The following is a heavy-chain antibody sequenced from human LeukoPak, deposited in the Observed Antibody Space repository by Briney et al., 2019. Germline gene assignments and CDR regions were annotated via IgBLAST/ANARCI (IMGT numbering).Heavy chain of an antibody. V-gene: IGHV1-46*01. CDR3: ARDLSRMVATPAALDY. D-gene: IGHD5-12*01. Sequence: GASVNVSCKASGYTFTSYYMHWVRQAPGQGLEWMGIINPSGGSTSYAQKFQGRVTMTRDTSTSTVYMELSSLRSEDTAVYYCARDLSRMVATPAALDYWGQGTLVTVSS. J-gene: IGHJ4*02. CDR2: INPSGGST. CDR1: GYTFTSYY.